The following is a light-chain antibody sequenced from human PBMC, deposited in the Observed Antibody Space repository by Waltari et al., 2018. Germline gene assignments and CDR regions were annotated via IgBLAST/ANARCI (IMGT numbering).Light chain of an antibody. Sequence: QSALTQPASVSGSPGQSITISCTGTSSDVGGYNLVSWHQQHPGKAPKLIIYEASNRPTGVSNRFTGSKSGNTASLTISGLQAEDEADYYCTSYITTRGDWVFGGGTKLTVL. CDR3: TSYITTRGDWV. J-gene: IGLJ3*02. V-gene: IGLV2-14*01. CDR2: EAS. CDR1: SSDVGGYNL.